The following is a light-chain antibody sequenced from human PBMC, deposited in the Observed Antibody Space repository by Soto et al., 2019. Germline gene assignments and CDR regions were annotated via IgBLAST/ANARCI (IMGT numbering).Light chain of an antibody. CDR3: QQYYSDFFT. Sequence: DIVMTQSPEFLAVRLGERATINCKSSQSLLYSSNNKTYLAWYQHRPGQSPKMLIFWASARESGVPDRFSGSGSETDFTLSLSRLQAEDAAVYYCQQYYSDFFTFGQGTRLEIK. J-gene: IGKJ2*01. V-gene: IGKV4-1*01. CDR1: QSLLYSSNNKTY. CDR2: WAS.